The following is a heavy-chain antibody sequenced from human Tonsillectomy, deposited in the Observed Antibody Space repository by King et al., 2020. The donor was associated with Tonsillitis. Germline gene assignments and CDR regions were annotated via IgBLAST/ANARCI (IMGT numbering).Heavy chain of an antibody. Sequence: VQLVESGGGLVQPGGSLRLSCAASAFTFSDYWMTWARQAPGKGLEWVASIKEDGSETFYVDSVKGRFTISRDNARDSLSLHMDSLRVDDTSVYYCARERHNDDIVVIFDYWGQGTLLTVSS. CDR3: ARERHNDDIVVIFDY. CDR2: IKEDGSET. V-gene: IGHV3-7*01. CDR1: AFTFSDYW. D-gene: IGHD2-15*01. J-gene: IGHJ4*02.